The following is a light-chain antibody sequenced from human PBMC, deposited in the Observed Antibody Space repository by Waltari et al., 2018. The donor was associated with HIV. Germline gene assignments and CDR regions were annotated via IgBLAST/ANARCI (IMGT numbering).Light chain of an antibody. CDR3: FQHNDYPFT. V-gene: IGKV1-17*01. CDR1: QGIRND. Sequence: DIQMTQSPSSLSASVGERLTITCRASQGIRNDLSWYQQKPGTAPKRLIYAASTLQSGVPSRFSGSGSGTDFTLTISSLQPEDFATYYCFQHNDYPFTFGQGTKLDI. CDR2: AAS. J-gene: IGKJ2*01.